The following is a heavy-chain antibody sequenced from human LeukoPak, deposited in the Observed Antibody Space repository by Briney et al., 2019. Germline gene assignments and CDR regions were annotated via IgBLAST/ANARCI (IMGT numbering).Heavy chain of an antibody. D-gene: IGHD2-21*01. V-gene: IGHV3-21*01. CDR3: AKGKGNCGGDCRAKDYYYYYMDV. Sequence: GGSLRLSCAASGFTFSSYSMNWVRQAPGKGLEWVSSISSSSSYIYYADSVKGRFTISRDNAKNSLHLQMNSLRAEDTAVYYCAKGKGNCGGDCRAKDYYYYYMDVWGKGTTVTVSS. CDR1: GFTFSSYS. J-gene: IGHJ6*03. CDR2: ISSSSSYI.